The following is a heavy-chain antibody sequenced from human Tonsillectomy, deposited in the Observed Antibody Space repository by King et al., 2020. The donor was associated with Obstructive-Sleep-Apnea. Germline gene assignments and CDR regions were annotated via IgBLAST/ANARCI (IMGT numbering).Heavy chain of an antibody. Sequence: ITLKESGPTLVKPTQTLTLTCTFSGFSLSTTGGGVGWIRQPPGKALEWLALIYWDDEKRYSPSLRTRLTIAKDTSKNQVVLTMTNMDPVDTATYYCAHRRGATYYFDYWGQGTLVTVSS. J-gene: IGHJ4*02. V-gene: IGHV2-5*02. CDR3: AHRRGATYYFDY. CDR2: IYWDDEK. CDR1: GFSLSTTGGG.